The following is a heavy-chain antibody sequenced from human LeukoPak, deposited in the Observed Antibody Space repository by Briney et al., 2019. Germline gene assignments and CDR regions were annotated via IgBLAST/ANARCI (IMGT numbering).Heavy chain of an antibody. Sequence: PSGTLSLTCAVSGGSISGSNWWNWVRQPPGKGLEWIGEIFHTGSTNYNPSLKSRVTISVDNSKNQFSLKLSSVTAADTAVYYCARSYYYDSSGYHDAFDIWGQGTMVTVSS. V-gene: IGHV4-4*02. CDR1: GGSISGSNW. CDR2: IFHTGST. CDR3: ARSYYYDSSGYHDAFDI. D-gene: IGHD3-22*01. J-gene: IGHJ3*02.